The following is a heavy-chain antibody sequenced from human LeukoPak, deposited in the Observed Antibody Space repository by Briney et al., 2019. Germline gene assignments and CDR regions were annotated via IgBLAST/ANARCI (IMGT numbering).Heavy chain of an antibody. J-gene: IGHJ3*02. CDR3: ARDSSSSPIDAFDI. Sequence: ASVKVSCKASGYTFTNYAMNWVRQAPGQGLEWMGWIHPSTGNPTYAQGFTGRFVFSLDTSVSTAYLQISSLKAEDTAVYYCARDSSSSPIDAFDIWGQGTMVTVSS. D-gene: IGHD6-6*01. V-gene: IGHV7-4-1*02. CDR2: IHPSTGNP. CDR1: GYTFTNYA.